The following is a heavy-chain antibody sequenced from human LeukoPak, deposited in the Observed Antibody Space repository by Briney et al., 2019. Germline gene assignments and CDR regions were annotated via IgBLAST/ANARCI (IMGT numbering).Heavy chain of an antibody. CDR2: IYPGDSDT. CDR3: ARHSGSARGAFDI. D-gene: IGHD1-26*01. CDR1: GYRFASHW. Sequence: GESLRISCQGYGYRFASHWIGWVRQMPGKGPEWLGIIYPGDSDTRYNPSFQGHVIISADKSNSVAYLQWTSLKASDTAMYYCARHSGSARGAFDIWGQGTMVTVSS. J-gene: IGHJ3*02. V-gene: IGHV5-51*01.